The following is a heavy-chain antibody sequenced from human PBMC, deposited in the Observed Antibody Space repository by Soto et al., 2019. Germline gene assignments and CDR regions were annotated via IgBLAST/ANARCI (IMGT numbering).Heavy chain of an antibody. D-gene: IGHD1-1*01. CDR3: ATWHEREHAFDV. Sequence: DVQLVESGGGLIQPGESLRLSCAAFGLTISGKKYVAWVRQAPGKGLEWVSALYDVDGSFYADSVTGRFTTSSDSSKTTVYLEMNDLRPDDTAVYYCATWHEREHAFDVWGQGTTVTISS. CDR1: GLTISGKKY. J-gene: IGHJ3*01. V-gene: IGHV3-53*01. CDR2: LYDVDGS.